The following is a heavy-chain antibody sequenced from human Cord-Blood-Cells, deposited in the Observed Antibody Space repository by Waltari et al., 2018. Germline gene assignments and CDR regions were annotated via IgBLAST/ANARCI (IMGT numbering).Heavy chain of an antibody. Sequence: QVQLVQSGAEVKKPGASVKVSCKASGYTFTGYYMHWVRQAPGQGLEWMGWINPNMGGTNYAQKFQGWVTMTRDTSISTAYMELSRLRSDDTAVYYCARARGIVGATDAFDIWGQGTMVTVSS. J-gene: IGHJ3*02. CDR1: GYTFTGYY. CDR3: ARARGIVGATDAFDI. D-gene: IGHD1-26*01. V-gene: IGHV1-2*04. CDR2: INPNMGGT.